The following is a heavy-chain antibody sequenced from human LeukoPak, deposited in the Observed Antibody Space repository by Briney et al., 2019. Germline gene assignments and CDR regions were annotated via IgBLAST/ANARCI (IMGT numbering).Heavy chain of an antibody. CDR1: GYTFTSYY. CDR3: ARDLEEYDFWSGYYGY. CDR2: INPSGGST. V-gene: IGHV1-46*01. Sequence: GASVKVSCKASGYTFTSYYMHWVRQAPGQGLEWMGIINPSGGSTSYAQKFQGRVTMTRDTSTSTVYMELSSLRSEDTAVYYCARDLEEYDFWSGYYGYWGQGTLVTVSS. D-gene: IGHD3-3*01. J-gene: IGHJ4*02.